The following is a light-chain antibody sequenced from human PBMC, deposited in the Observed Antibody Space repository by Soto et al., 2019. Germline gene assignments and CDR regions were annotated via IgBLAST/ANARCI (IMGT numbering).Light chain of an antibody. J-gene: IGKJ5*01. V-gene: IGKV1-8*01. CDR2: AAS. Sequence: AIRMTQSPSSLSASTGDRVTITCRASQGISSYLAWYQQKPGKASKLLIYAASTLQSGVPSRFSGSGSGTDFTLTISCLQSEDFATYYCQQYYSYPLITFGQGTRLEIK. CDR3: QQYYSYPLIT. CDR1: QGISSY.